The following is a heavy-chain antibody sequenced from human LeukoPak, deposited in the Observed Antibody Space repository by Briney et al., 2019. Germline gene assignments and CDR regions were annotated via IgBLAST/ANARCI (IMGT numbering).Heavy chain of an antibody. Sequence: PGGSLRLSRAASGFTFSSYWMHWVRQAPGKGLVWVSRINTDGSSTSYADSVKGRFTISRDNAKNTLYLQMNSLRAEDTAVYYCARVSSSSWWALDYWGQGTLVTVSS. D-gene: IGHD6-13*01. CDR3: ARVSSSSWWALDY. CDR2: INTDGSST. CDR1: GFTFSSYW. V-gene: IGHV3-74*01. J-gene: IGHJ4*02.